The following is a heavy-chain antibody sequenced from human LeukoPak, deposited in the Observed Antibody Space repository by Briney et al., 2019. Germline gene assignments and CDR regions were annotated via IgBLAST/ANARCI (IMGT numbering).Heavy chain of an antibody. Sequence: PSQTLSLTCALYAGSFSGYYWSWIRHPPGEGLGWIGEINNSGSTTNNPSPTRRVTISVDTSKNPFSLKLSSVTATDTAVYYCARLGSSLYYYYYCGMDVWGQGTTVTVSS. V-gene: IGHV4-34*01. D-gene: IGHD6-25*01. J-gene: IGHJ6*02. CDR3: ARLGSSLYYYYYCGMDV. CDR2: INNSGST. CDR1: AGSFSGYY.